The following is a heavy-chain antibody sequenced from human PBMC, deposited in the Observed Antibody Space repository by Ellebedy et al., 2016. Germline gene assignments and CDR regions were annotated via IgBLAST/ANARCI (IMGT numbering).Heavy chain of an antibody. CDR1: GGTFSSYA. Sequence: SVKVSXXASGGTFSSYAISWVRQAPGQGLEWMGGIIPIFGTANYAQKFQGRVTITADESTSTAYMELSSLRSEDTAVYYCASGGGYCSGGSCYSVDYYYYGMDVWGQGTTVTVSS. V-gene: IGHV1-69*13. CDR3: ASGGGYCSGGSCYSVDYYYYGMDV. J-gene: IGHJ6*02. CDR2: IIPIFGTA. D-gene: IGHD2-15*01.